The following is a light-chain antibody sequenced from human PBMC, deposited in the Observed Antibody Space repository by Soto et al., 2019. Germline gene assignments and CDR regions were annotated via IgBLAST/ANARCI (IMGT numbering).Light chain of an antibody. V-gene: IGKV3-20*01. CDR1: QSVSSSY. J-gene: IGKJ1*01. CDR3: QQYGSSPWT. CDR2: GAS. Sequence: EIVLTQSPGTLSLSPGERATLSCRASQSVSSSYLAWYQQKPGQAPRLLIYGASRRATGIPDRFSGSGSGTDFTLPISRLEPEDVAVYYCQQYGSSPWTFGQGTKVEIK.